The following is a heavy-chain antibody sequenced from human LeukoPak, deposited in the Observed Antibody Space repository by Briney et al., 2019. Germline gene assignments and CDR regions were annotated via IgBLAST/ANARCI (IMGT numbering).Heavy chain of an antibody. Sequence: GGSLRLSCAASGFIFRSYWMNWVRQAPGKGLEWVANIKQDGSEKYYVDSVKGRFAISRDNTKNSLYLQMNSLRAEDTAVYYCARWGYGDYGGYYYGMDVWGQGTTVTVSS. CDR2: IKQDGSEK. D-gene: IGHD4-17*01. CDR3: ARWGYGDYGGYYYGMDV. J-gene: IGHJ6*02. CDR1: GFIFRSYW. V-gene: IGHV3-7*03.